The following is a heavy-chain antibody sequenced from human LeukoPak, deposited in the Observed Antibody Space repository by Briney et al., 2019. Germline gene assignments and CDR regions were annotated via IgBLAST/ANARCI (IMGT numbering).Heavy chain of an antibody. CDR2: INPNSGGT. Sequence: ASMKVSCKASGYTFTGYYMHWVRQAPGQGLEWMGWINPNSGGTNYAQKFQGRVTMTRDTSISTAYMELSRLRSDDTAVYYCAREGGDSSSWYDYWGQGTLVTVSS. CDR3: AREGGDSSSWYDY. D-gene: IGHD6-13*01. CDR1: GYTFTGYY. V-gene: IGHV1-2*02. J-gene: IGHJ4*02.